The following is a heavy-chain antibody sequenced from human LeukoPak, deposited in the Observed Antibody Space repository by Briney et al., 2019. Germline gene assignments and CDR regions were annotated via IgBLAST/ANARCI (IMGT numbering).Heavy chain of an antibody. J-gene: IGHJ3*02. Sequence: SETLSLTCAVYGGSFSGYYWSWIRQPPGKGREWIGEINHSGSTNYNPSLKSRVTISVDTSKNQFSLKLSSVTAADTAVYYCARGKSSYYDTLGARFFDIWGQGTMVTVSS. CDR1: GGSFSGYY. CDR2: INHSGST. D-gene: IGHD3-22*01. V-gene: IGHV4-34*01. CDR3: ARGKSSYYDTLGARFFDI.